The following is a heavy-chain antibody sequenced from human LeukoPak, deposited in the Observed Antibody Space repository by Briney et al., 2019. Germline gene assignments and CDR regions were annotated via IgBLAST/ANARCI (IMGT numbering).Heavy chain of an antibody. Sequence: ASVKVSCKPSGYTFTSYGISWVRQAPGQGLEWIGWISAYNGNTNYAQKLQGRVTMTTDTSTSTAYMELRSLRSDDTAVYYCARVYYDSSGYYKYYYGMDVWGQGTTVTVSS. CDR3: ARVYYDSSGYYKYYYGMDV. CDR2: ISAYNGNT. V-gene: IGHV1-18*01. J-gene: IGHJ6*02. CDR1: GYTFTSYG. D-gene: IGHD3-22*01.